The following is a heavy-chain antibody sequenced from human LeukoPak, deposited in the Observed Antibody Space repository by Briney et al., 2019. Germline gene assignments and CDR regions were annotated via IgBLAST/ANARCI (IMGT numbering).Heavy chain of an antibody. V-gene: IGHV3-73*01. CDR1: GFTFSGSP. Sequence: PGGSLRLSCAASGFTFSGSPMHWVRQASGKGLEWLGRIRSKANSYETAYAASVKGRFTISRDDSKNTAYLQMNSLKTEDTAVYYCTAYVTKGYFDLWGRGTLVTVSS. D-gene: IGHD2-21*02. CDR3: TAYVTKGYFDL. J-gene: IGHJ2*01. CDR2: IRSKANSYET.